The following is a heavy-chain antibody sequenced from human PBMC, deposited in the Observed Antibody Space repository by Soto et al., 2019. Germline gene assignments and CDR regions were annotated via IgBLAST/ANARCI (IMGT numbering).Heavy chain of an antibody. CDR2: INTYNGNT. D-gene: IGHD3-16*01. CDR3: AMVDVYVTPSPQDV. J-gene: IGHJ6*02. Sequence: QVQLVQSGAEVKNPGASVKVSCKASGYTFTRYGIGWARQAPGQGLEWMGWINTYNGNTNYAQNVQGRVTLTTDISTSTAYMELRILRSNDTAIYYCAMVDVYVTPSPQDVWGQGTTVIVSS. V-gene: IGHV1-18*01. CDR1: GYTFTRYG.